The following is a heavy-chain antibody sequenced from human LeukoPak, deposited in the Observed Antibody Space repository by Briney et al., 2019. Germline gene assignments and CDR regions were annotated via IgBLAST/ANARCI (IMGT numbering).Heavy chain of an antibody. V-gene: IGHV3-9*01. Sequence: PGGSLRLSCAASGFTFDDYAMHWVRQAPGKGLEWVSGISWNSGSIGYADSVKGRFTISRDNSKNTLYLQMNSLRAEDTAVYYCAKAGEFRGYSYGSFDYWGQGTLVTVSS. D-gene: IGHD5-18*01. J-gene: IGHJ4*02. CDR2: ISWNSGSI. CDR1: GFTFDDYA. CDR3: AKAGEFRGYSYGSFDY.